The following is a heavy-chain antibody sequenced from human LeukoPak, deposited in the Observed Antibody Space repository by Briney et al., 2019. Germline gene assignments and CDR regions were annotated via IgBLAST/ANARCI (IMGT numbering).Heavy chain of an antibody. CDR1: GGSFSGYY. Sequence: PSETLSLTCAVYGGSFSGYYWSGIRQPPGKGREGWGEINLSGSTNYNPSLKSRVTISVDTSKNQFSLKLSSVTAADTAVYYCARGRGYSYGFTAFDMWGQGTMVTVSS. J-gene: IGHJ3*02. CDR3: ARGRGYSYGFTAFDM. D-gene: IGHD5-18*01. V-gene: IGHV4-34*01. CDR2: INLSGST.